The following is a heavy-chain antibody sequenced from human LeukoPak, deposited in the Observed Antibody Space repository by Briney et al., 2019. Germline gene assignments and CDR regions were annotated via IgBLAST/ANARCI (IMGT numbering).Heavy chain of an antibody. D-gene: IGHD3-10*01. Sequence: QPGGSLRLSCAASGFTFSSYGMHWVRQAPGKGLEWVAFIRYDGSNKYYADSVKGRFTISRDNSKNTLYLQMNSLRAEDTAVYYCAKDSKRSMVRGYNWFDPWGQGTLVTVSS. CDR3: AKDSKRSMVRGYNWFDP. V-gene: IGHV3-30*02. CDR2: IRYDGSNK. J-gene: IGHJ5*02. CDR1: GFTFSSYG.